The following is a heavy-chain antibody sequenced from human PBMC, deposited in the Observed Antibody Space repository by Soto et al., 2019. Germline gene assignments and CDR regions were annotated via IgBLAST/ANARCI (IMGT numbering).Heavy chain of an antibody. CDR1: GASVSRYY. Sequence: QVQLQESGPGLVKPSETLSLTCTVSGASVSRYYVAWIRQSPGKGLEWIGFLYSSGSTNYNSSLKSRVTISVDTSKTQFSLRLSSVTAADTAVYYCARRVSAYYDLWGQGTRVTVSS. V-gene: IGHV4-59*02. CDR2: LYSSGST. D-gene: IGHD2-8*01. J-gene: IGHJ4*02. CDR3: ARRVSAYYDL.